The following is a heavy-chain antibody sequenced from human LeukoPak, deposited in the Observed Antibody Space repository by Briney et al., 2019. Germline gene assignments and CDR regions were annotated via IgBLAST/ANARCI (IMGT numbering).Heavy chain of an antibody. CDR2: IPSSGSTK. V-gene: IGHV3-48*03. D-gene: IGHD1-7*01. CDR3: ARGGWNYVFNY. CDR1: GFTFNTYE. J-gene: IGHJ4*02. Sequence: GGSLRFSCAASGFTFNTYEMNWVRQAPGEGLEWLAYIPSSGSTKYYADYVKGRFNISRDNAKNSLYLQMNSLRAEDTAVYYCARGGWNYVFNYWGQGTLVTVSS.